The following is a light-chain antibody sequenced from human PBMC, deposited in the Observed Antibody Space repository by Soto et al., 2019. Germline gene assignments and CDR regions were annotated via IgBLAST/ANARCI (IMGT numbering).Light chain of an antibody. J-gene: IGKJ2*01. CDR1: QSVSSSY. CDR2: GAS. V-gene: IGKV3-20*01. CDR3: EQYGNSPYT. Sequence: EIVLTQSPGTLSLSPGERATLSCRASQSVSSSYLDGYQQKPGQALRLLIYGASSRATGIPDRFSGSVSGTDFTLTISRLEPVDFALYYCEQYGNSPYTFGQGTKLEIK.